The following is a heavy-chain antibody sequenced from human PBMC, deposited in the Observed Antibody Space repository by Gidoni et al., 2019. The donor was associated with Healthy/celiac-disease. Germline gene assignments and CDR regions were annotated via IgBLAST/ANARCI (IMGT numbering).Heavy chain of an antibody. Sequence: QLQLQESGPGLVKPSETLSLTCTVPGGPISRSSYYWGWIRQPPGKGLEWIGSIYYSGSTYYNPSLKSRVTISVDTSKNQFSLKLSSVTAADTAVYYCARDYGDYTAYYYGMDVWGQGTTVTVSS. CDR2: IYYSGST. CDR3: ARDYGDYTAYYYGMDV. V-gene: IGHV4-39*07. CDR1: GGPISRSSYY. J-gene: IGHJ6*02. D-gene: IGHD4-17*01.